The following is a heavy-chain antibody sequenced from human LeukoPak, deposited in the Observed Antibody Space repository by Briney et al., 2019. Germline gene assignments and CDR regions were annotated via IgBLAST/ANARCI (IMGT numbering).Heavy chain of an antibody. D-gene: IGHD6-19*01. J-gene: IGHJ4*02. V-gene: IGHV1-69*13. CDR2: IIPIFGTA. Sequence: ASVKVSCKASGGTFSSYAISWVRQAPGQGLEWMGGIIPIFGTANYAQEFQGRVTITADESTSTAYMELSSLRSEDTAVYYCARGFGGSGWYGGDYWGQGTLVTVSS. CDR3: ARGFGGSGWYGGDY. CDR1: GGTFSSYA.